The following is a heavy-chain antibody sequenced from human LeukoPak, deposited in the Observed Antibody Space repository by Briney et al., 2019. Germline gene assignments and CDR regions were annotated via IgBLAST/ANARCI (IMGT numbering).Heavy chain of an antibody. Sequence: PGGPLRLSCAASVFTFSSYEMNWVRQAPEKGLEGGSYISSSSSAMYYGDSVKRRFTISRDHAKNSLYPQMNTVRAEDTAVYYCAREAADGYVFGEFAPWGQGTLVTVSS. J-gene: IGHJ5*02. CDR3: AREAADGYVFGEFAP. CDR1: VFTFSSYE. CDR2: ISSSSSAM. D-gene: IGHD5-24*01. V-gene: IGHV3-48*03.